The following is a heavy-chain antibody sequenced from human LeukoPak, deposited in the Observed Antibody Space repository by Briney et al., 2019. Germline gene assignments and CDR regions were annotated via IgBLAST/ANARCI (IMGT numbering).Heavy chain of an antibody. CDR1: GYTFTSYY. CDR2: INPSGGST. J-gene: IGHJ4*02. CDR3: ATDLTPGDFDY. D-gene: IGHD1-14*01. V-gene: IGHV1-46*01. Sequence: GASVKVSCKASGYTFTSYYMHWVRQAPGQGLEWMGIINPSGGSTSYAQKFQGRVTMTEDTSTDTAYMELSSLRSEDTAVYYCATDLTPGDFDYWGQGTLVTVSS.